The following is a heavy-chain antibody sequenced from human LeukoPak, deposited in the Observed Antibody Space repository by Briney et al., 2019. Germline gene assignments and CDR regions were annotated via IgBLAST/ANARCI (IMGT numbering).Heavy chain of an antibody. V-gene: IGHV4-39*01. D-gene: IGHD6-19*01. Sequence: SETLSLTCTVSGGSISSSSYYWGWIRQPPGKGLEWIGSIYYSGSTYYNPSLKSRVTISVDTSKNQFSLKLSSVTAADTAVYYCASPVAGTDGDFFDYWGQGTLVTVPS. CDR1: GGSISSSSYY. CDR2: IYYSGST. J-gene: IGHJ4*02. CDR3: ASPVAGTDGDFFDY.